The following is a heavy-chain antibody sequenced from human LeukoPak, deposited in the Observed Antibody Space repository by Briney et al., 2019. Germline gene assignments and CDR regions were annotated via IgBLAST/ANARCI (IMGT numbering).Heavy chain of an antibody. J-gene: IGHJ6*02. Sequence: GASVKVSCKASGYTFTSYAMHWVRQAPGQRLEWMGWINAGNGNTKYSQKFQGRVTITRDTSASTAYMELSSLRSDDTAVYYCARNTGIAAAGATDVWGQGTTVTVSS. V-gene: IGHV1-3*01. CDR3: ARNTGIAAAGATDV. D-gene: IGHD6-13*01. CDR1: GYTFTSYA. CDR2: INAGNGNT.